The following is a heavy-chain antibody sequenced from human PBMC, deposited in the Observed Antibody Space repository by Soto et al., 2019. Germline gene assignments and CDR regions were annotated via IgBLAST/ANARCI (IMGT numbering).Heavy chain of an antibody. CDR3: ARAGYDFQGSYYFDY. CDR2: INPNSGCT. J-gene: IGHJ4*02. CDR1: GYTFTGYY. Sequence: GASVKVSCKASGYTFTGYYMHWVRQAPGQGLEWMGWINPNSGCTNYAQKFQGWVTMIRDTSISTAYMELSRLRSDDTALYYCARAGYDFQGSYYFDYWGQGTLVTVSS. V-gene: IGHV1-2*04. D-gene: IGHD5-12*01.